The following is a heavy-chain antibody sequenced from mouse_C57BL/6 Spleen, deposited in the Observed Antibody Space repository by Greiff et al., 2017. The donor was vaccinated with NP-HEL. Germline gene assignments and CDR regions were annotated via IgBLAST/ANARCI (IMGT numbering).Heavy chain of an antibody. CDR1: GYTFTSYD. Sequence: VKLMESGPELVKPGASVKLSCKASGYTFTSYDINWVKQRPGQGLEWIGWIYPRDGSTKYNEKFKGKATLTVDTSSSTAYMELHSLTSEDSAVYFCAREGGYFDVWGTGTTVTVSS. J-gene: IGHJ1*03. CDR2: IYPRDGST. V-gene: IGHV1-85*01. CDR3: AREGGYFDV.